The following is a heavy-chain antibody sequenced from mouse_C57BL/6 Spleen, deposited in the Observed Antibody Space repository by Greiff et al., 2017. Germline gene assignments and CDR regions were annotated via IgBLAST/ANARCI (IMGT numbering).Heavy chain of an antibody. Sequence: QVQLQQPGAELVKPGASVKMSCKASGYTFTSYWITWVKQRPGQGLEWIGDIYPGSGSTNYNEKFKSKATLTVDTSSSTAYMQLSSLTSEDSAVYYCARSHYSNYYDAMDYWGQGTSVTVSS. V-gene: IGHV1-55*01. CDR1: GYTFTSYW. J-gene: IGHJ4*01. CDR3: ARSHYSNYYDAMDY. CDR2: IYPGSGST. D-gene: IGHD2-5*01.